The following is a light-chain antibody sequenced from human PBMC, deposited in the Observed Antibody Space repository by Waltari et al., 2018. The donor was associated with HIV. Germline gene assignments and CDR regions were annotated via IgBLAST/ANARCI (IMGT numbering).Light chain of an antibody. CDR3: QQTYLTTFT. J-gene: IGKJ3*01. CDR1: QNIGKD. CDR2: AAS. Sequence: DIQMTQPPSSLSASVGDRITITCRTSQNIGKDLNWYQQKPGTAPKVLIFAASSLHSGVPSRFSGSGSGTDFTLTISSLQPEDFATYYCQQTYLTTFTFGPGTNVDFK. V-gene: IGKV1-39*01.